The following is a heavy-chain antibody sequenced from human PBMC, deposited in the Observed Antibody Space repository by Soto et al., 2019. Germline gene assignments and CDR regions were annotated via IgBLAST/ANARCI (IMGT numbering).Heavy chain of an antibody. V-gene: IGHV4-39*01. D-gene: IGHD3-16*01. CDR2: IYYSGST. CDR3: ASGGRGYYYYYMDV. CDR1: GGSISSSSYY. J-gene: IGHJ6*03. Sequence: QLQLQESGPGLVKPSETLSLTCTVSGGSISSSSYYWGWIRQPPGKGLEWIGSIYYSGSTYYNPSLKSRVTISVDTSKNQFSLKLSSVTAADTAVYYCASGGRGYYYYYMDVWGKGTTVTFSS.